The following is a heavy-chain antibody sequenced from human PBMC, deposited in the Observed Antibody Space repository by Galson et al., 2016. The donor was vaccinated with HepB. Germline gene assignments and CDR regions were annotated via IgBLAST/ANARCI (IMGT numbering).Heavy chain of an antibody. V-gene: IGHV3-7*01. CDR2: IKQDESEK. D-gene: IGHD1-1*01. CDR3: ASAPAATGSDY. Sequence: SLRLSCAASGFTFSGYWMTWVRQAPGKGLEWVANIKQDESEKNYVDSVKGRFTISRDNAKNLVYLQMNSLRAEDTAMYYCASAPAATGSDYWGQGTLVTVSP. CDR1: GFTFSGYW. J-gene: IGHJ4*02.